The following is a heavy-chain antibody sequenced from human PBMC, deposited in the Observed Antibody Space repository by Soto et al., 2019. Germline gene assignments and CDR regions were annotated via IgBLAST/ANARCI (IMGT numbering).Heavy chain of an antibody. V-gene: IGHV1-2*02. Sequence: ASVKVSCKASGYTFTSYAMHWVRQAPGQRLEWMGWINPNSGDTNYAQKFQGRVTMTRDTSISTAYMELSRLRSDDTATYYCARQGGRGWQRYYAMDVRGQGTTVTVSS. CDR1: GYTFTSYA. CDR2: INPNSGDT. J-gene: IGHJ6*02. CDR3: ARQGGRGWQRYYAMDV. D-gene: IGHD6-19*01.